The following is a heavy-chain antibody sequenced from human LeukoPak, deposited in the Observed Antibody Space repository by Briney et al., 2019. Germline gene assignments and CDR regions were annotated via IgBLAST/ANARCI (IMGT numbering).Heavy chain of an antibody. Sequence: GRSLRLSRAAPGFTFDDYAMHSVRPAPGEGLGWVSGISWNSGSIGYADSVKGRFTISRDNAKNSLYLQMTSLRAEDMALYYCAKDYCSGGSCYYFDYWGQGALVTVSS. J-gene: IGHJ4*02. D-gene: IGHD2-15*01. V-gene: IGHV3-9*03. CDR3: AKDYCSGGSCYYFDY. CDR2: ISWNSGSI. CDR1: GFTFDDYA.